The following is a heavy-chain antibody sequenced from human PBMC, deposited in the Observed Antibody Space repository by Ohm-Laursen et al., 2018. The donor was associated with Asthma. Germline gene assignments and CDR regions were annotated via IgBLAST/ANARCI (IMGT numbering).Heavy chain of an antibody. V-gene: IGHV1-3*01. CDR2: INAGNGNT. CDR1: GYTFTSYA. J-gene: IGHJ4*02. Sequence: ASVKVSCKASGYTFTSYAMHWVRQAPGQRLEWMGWINAGNGNTKYSQKFQGRVTMTEDTSTDTAYMELSSLRSEDTAVYYCASHGGNSLDYDYWGQGTLVTVSS. CDR3: ASHGGNSLDYDY. D-gene: IGHD4-23*01.